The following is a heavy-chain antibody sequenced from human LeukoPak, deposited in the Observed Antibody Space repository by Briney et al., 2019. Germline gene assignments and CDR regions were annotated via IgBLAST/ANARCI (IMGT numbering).Heavy chain of an antibody. CDR2: INPNSGGT. J-gene: IGHJ6*03. CDR3: ARLQAVAGLDYYYYYMDV. CDR1: GYTFTGYY. V-gene: IGHV1-2*02. Sequence: ASVKVSCKASGYTFTGYYMHWVRQAPGQGLEWMGWINPNSGGTNYAQKFQGRVTMTRDTSISTAYMELSRLRSDDTAVYYCARLQAVAGLDYYYYYMDVWGKGTTVTVSS. D-gene: IGHD6-19*01.